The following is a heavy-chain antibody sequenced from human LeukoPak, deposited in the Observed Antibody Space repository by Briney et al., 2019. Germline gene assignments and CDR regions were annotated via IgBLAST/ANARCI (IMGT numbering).Heavy chain of an antibody. CDR2: ISGGGDRT. D-gene: IGHD2-15*01. CDR3: AKDRRRAEGVVKAAVFDY. CDR1: GFTFSSYA. Sequence: GGSLRLSCAASGFTFSSYAMSWVRQAPGKGLEWVSTISGGGDRTNYADSVKGRFIISRDNSKNTVHLQMNSLRAEDTAVYYCAKDRRRAEGVVKAAVFDYWGQGILVTVSS. V-gene: IGHV3-23*01. J-gene: IGHJ4*02.